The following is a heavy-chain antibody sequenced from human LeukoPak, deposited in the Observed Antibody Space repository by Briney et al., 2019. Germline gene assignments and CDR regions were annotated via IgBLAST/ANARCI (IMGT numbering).Heavy chain of an antibody. J-gene: IGHJ6*03. D-gene: IGHD3-10*01. CDR2: INHSGST. CDR1: GGSFSGYY. Sequence: SETLSLTCAVYGGSFSGYYWSWIRQPPGKGLEWIGEINHSGSTNYNPSLKSRVTISVDTSKNQFSLELSSVTAADTAVYYCARMNGSGSSYNLYYYYYYMDVWGKGTTVTISS. CDR3: ARMNGSGSSYNLYYYYYYMDV. V-gene: IGHV4-34*01.